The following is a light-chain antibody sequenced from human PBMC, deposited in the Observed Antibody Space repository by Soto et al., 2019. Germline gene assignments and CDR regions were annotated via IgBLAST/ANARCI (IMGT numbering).Light chain of an antibody. Sequence: EIVLTQSPATLSLSPGERATLSCRASQSVSSYLAWYQQKPGQTPRLLIYDAFKRATGIPSRFSGSRSGTDFTLTISSLEPEDFAVYYGQQRSNWPLTFGGGTKVEIK. CDR3: QQRSNWPLT. CDR1: QSVSSY. J-gene: IGKJ4*01. V-gene: IGKV3-11*01. CDR2: DAF.